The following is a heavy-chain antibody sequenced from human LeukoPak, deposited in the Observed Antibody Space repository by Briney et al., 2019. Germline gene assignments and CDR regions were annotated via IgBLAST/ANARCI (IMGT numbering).Heavy chain of an antibody. CDR2: IIPIFGTA. CDR1: GGTFNNYT. CDR3: AGTDCGGDCYSSRGWFDP. D-gene: IGHD2-21*02. J-gene: IGHJ5*02. Sequence: SVKVSCKASGGTFNNYTISWVRQAPGQGLEWMGGIIPIFGTANYAQKFQGRVTITADKSTSTVYMDLSSLRSEDTAVYYCAGTDCGGDCYSSRGWFDPWGQGTLVTVSS. V-gene: IGHV1-69*06.